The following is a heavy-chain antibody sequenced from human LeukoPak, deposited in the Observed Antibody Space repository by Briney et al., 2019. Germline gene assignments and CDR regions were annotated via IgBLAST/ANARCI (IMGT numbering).Heavy chain of an antibody. V-gene: IGHV1-18*01. CDR2: ISAYNGNT. Sequence: GASVKVSCKASGHTFTSYGISWVRQAPGQGLEWMGWISAYNGNTNYAQKLQGRVTMTTDTSTSTAYMELRSLRSDDTAVYYCASSPGSYYYDSSGYLYYYYYYGMDVWGQGTAVTVSS. CDR1: GHTFTSYG. J-gene: IGHJ6*02. D-gene: IGHD3-22*01. CDR3: ASSPGSYYYDSSGYLYYYYYYGMDV.